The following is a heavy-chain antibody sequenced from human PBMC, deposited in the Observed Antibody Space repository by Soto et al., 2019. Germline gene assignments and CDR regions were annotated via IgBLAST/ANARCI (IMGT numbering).Heavy chain of an antibody. V-gene: IGHV3-23*04. D-gene: IGHD1-20*01. CDR3: VKDSAIYNAAYGFET. CDR1: GYNFDLFS. J-gene: IGHJ5*02. Sequence: EVQLVESGGGFVQPGASLRLSCVGSGYNFDLFSMSWVRQAPGKGLEWVAALGGSGSGGAIYYADSVKGRFTISRDNSKNTLYLQMSSLRAEDTAIYFCVKDSAIYNAAYGFETWGQGTLVTVSS. CDR2: LGGSGSGGAI.